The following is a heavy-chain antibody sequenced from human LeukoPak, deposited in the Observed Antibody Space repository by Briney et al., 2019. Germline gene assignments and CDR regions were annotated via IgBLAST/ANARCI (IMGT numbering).Heavy chain of an antibody. D-gene: IGHD1-20*01. Sequence: SETLSLTCTVSGGSISSYYWSWIRQPPGKGLEWVGYIYYSGSTNYNPSLKSRVTISVDTSKNQFSLKLSSVTAADTAVYYCARGEITGTMNFGYWGQGTLVTVSS. CDR3: ARGEITGTMNFGY. CDR1: GGSISSYY. J-gene: IGHJ4*02. V-gene: IGHV4-59*01. CDR2: IYYSGST.